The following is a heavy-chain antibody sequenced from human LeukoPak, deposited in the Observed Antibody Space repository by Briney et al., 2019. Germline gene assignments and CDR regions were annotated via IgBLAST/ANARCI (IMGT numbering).Heavy chain of an antibody. J-gene: IGHJ4*02. Sequence: PSETLSLTCTVSGYSISSGYYWGWIRQPPGKGLEWIGNIYHSGNTYYNPSLKSRVTISVDTSKNQFSLKLSSVTAADTAVYYCARGGRRDYGFGYWGQGTLVTVSS. D-gene: IGHD4-17*01. CDR2: IYHSGNT. V-gene: IGHV4-38-2*02. CDR3: ARGGRRDYGFGY. CDR1: GYSISSGYY.